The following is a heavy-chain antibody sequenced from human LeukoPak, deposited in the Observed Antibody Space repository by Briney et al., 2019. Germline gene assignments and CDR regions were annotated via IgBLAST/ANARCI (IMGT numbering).Heavy chain of an antibody. V-gene: IGHV1-69*04. CDR1: GGTFSSYA. D-gene: IGHD3-16*01. CDR3: AKDQGITGSDY. CDR2: IIPILGIA. Sequence: ASVKVSCKASGGTFSSYAISWVRQAPGQGLEWMGRIIPILGIANYAQKFQGRVTITADKSTSTAYMELSSLRSEDTAVYYCAKDQGITGSDYWGQGTLVTVSS. J-gene: IGHJ4*02.